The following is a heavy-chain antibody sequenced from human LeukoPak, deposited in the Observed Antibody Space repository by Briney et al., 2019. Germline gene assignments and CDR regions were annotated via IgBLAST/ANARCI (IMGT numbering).Heavy chain of an antibody. Sequence: SEILSLTCTVSGGSISSYYWSWIRQPPGKGLEWIGYIYYSGSTNYNPSLKSRVTISVDTSKNQFSLKLSSVTAADTAVYYCARVSSDYGDYDLTLDYWGQGTLVTVSS. CDR1: GGSISSYY. V-gene: IGHV4-59*01. CDR3: ARVSSDYGDYDLTLDY. J-gene: IGHJ4*02. D-gene: IGHD4-17*01. CDR2: IYYSGST.